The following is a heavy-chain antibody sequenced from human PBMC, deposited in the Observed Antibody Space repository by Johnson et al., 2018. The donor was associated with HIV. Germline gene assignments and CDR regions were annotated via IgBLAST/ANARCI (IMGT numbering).Heavy chain of an antibody. CDR2: ISYDGSNK. CDR3: ARGGLLWFGHPAD. J-gene: IGHJ3*01. V-gene: IGHV3-30*04. CDR1: GFTFSTYA. Sequence: QVQLVESGGGVVQPGRSMRLSCAASGFTFSTYAMHWVRQAPGKGLEWVAVISYDGSNKYCVDSVKGRFTISRDNAKNSLYLQMNSLRAEDTAVYYCARGGLLWFGHPADWGQGTMVTVSS. D-gene: IGHD3-10*01.